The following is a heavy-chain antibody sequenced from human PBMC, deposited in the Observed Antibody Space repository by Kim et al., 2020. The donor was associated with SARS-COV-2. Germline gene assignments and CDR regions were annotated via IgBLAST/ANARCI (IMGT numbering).Heavy chain of an antibody. D-gene: IGHD3-3*01. CDR3: AREAYYDFWSGYKYDYFDY. J-gene: IGHJ4*02. CDR1: GDSVSSNSAA. V-gene: IGHV6-1*01. CDR2: TYYRSKWYN. Sequence: SQTLSLTCAISGDSVSSNSAAWNWIRQSPSRGLEWLGRTYYRSKWYNDYAVSVKSRITINPDTSKNQFSLQLNSVTPEDTAVYYCAREAYYDFWSGYKYDYFDYWGQGTLVTVSS.